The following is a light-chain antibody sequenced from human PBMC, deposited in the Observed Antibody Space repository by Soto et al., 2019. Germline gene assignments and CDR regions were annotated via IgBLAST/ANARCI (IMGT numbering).Light chain of an antibody. CDR2: EVN. CDR1: SSDIGAYDY. Sequence: QSALTQPPSASGSPGQSTTISCTGTSSDIGAYDYVSWFQQHPGKAPKLMISEVNNRPSGVSNRFSGSKSGNTAYLTISGLQVEDEAEYFCFSVTTTSTHGFGTGTKVTVL. J-gene: IGLJ1*01. V-gene: IGLV2-14*01. CDR3: FSVTTTSTHG.